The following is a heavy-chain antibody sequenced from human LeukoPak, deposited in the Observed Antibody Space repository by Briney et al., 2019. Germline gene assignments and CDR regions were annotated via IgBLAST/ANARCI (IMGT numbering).Heavy chain of an antibody. CDR3: ALQPGGAYVAVDP. V-gene: IGHV4-61*02. CDR1: GGSISSGSYY. J-gene: IGHJ5*02. D-gene: IGHD2-2*01. Sequence: SQTLSLTCTVSGGSISSGSYYWSWIRQPAGKGLEWIGRIYTSGSTNYNPSLKSRVTISVDTSKNQFSLKLSSVTAADTAVYYCALQPGGAYVAVDPWGQGTLVTVSS. CDR2: IYTSGST.